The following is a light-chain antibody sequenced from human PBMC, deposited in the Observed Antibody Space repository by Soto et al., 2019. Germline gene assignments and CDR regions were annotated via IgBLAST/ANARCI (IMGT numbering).Light chain of an antibody. CDR3: QQYNSYSRT. Sequence: DIQMTQSPSTLSASVGDRVTITCRASQSINTWLAWYQQNPGKAPKLLIYKASSLQSGVPSRFSGSGSGTEFTLTISSLQPDDFATYYCQQYNSYSRTFGQGPKVDIK. CDR2: KAS. V-gene: IGKV1-5*03. CDR1: QSINTW. J-gene: IGKJ1*01.